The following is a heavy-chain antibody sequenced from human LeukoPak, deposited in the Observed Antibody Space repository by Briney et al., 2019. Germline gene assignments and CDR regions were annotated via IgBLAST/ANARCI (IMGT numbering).Heavy chain of an antibody. CDR3: ASEGWDYDILTGQEGIDY. V-gene: IGHV4-39*07. CDR2: IYYSGST. Sequence: SETLSLTCTVSGGSISSSSYYWGWIRQPPGKGLEWIGSIYYSGSTYYNPSLKSRVTISVDTSKNQFSLKLSSVTAADTAVYYCASEGWDYDILTGQEGIDYWGQGTLVTVSP. D-gene: IGHD3-9*01. CDR1: GGSISSSSYY. J-gene: IGHJ4*02.